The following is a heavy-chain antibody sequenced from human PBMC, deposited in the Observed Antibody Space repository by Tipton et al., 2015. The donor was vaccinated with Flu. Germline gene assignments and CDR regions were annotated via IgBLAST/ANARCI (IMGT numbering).Heavy chain of an antibody. CDR1: GFTFSDYY. V-gene: IGHV3-11*01. CDR2: ISRSGSTI. J-gene: IGHJ6*02. Sequence: GSLRLSCAASGFTFSDYYMSWIRQAPGKGLEWVSHISRSGSTINYADSVKGRFTISRDNAKNSLYLQMNSLRAEDTAVYYCARELPYSSGWYPPRMDVWGQGTTVTVSS. CDR3: ARELPYSSGWYPPRMDV. D-gene: IGHD6-19*01.